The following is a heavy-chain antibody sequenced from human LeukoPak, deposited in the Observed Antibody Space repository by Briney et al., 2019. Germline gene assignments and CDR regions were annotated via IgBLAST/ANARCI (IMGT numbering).Heavy chain of an antibody. CDR1: GYTFTSYG. CDR3: ARANMITFGGVIVLDAFDI. CDR2: ISAYNGNT. D-gene: IGHD3-16*02. J-gene: IGHJ3*02. Sequence: GASVKVSCKASGYTFTSYGISWVRQAPGQGLEWMGLISAYNGNTNYAQKLQGRVTMTTDTSTSTAYMELRSPRSDDTAVYYCARANMITFGGVIVLDAFDIWGQGTMVTVSS. V-gene: IGHV1-18*01.